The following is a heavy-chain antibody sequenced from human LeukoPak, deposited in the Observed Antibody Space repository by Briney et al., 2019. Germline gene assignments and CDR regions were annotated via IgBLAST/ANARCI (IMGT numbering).Heavy chain of an antibody. Sequence: SGTLSLTCAVYGGSFSGYYWSWIRQPPGKGLEWIGEINHSGSTDYNPSLKSRVTISVDTSKNQFSLKLSSVTAADTAVYYCARRRITMVRGVTLHNYYYYYMDVWGKGTTVTISS. D-gene: IGHD3-10*01. J-gene: IGHJ6*03. V-gene: IGHV4-34*01. CDR1: GGSFSGYY. CDR2: INHSGST. CDR3: ARRRITMVRGVTLHNYYYYYMDV.